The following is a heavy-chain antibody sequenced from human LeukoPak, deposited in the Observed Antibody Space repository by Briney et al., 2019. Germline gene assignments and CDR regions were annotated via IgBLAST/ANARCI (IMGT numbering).Heavy chain of an antibody. CDR3: ARVSVEGYCSSTSCLNWFDP. Sequence: SETLSLTCAVSGGSISSSNWWSWVRQPPGKGLEWIGEIYHSGSTNYNPSLKSRVTISVDKSKNQFSLKLSSVTAADTAVYYCARVSVEGYCSSTSCLNWFDPWGQGTLVTVSS. CDR2: IYHSGST. V-gene: IGHV4-4*02. CDR1: GGSISSSNW. J-gene: IGHJ5*02. D-gene: IGHD2-2*01.